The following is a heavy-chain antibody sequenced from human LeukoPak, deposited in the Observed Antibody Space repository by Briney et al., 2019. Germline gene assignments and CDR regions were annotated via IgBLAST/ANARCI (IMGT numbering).Heavy chain of an antibody. CDR2: ISAYNGNT. J-gene: IGHJ3*02. CDR3: ARDPSYYDSSTLNAFDI. D-gene: IGHD3-22*01. V-gene: IGHV1-18*01. Sequence: ASVKVSCKASGYTFTSYGISWVRQAPGQGLERMGWISAYNGNTNYAQKLQGRVTMTTDTSTSTAYMELRSLRSDDTAVYYCARDPSYYDSSTLNAFDIWGQGTMVTVSS. CDR1: GYTFTSYG.